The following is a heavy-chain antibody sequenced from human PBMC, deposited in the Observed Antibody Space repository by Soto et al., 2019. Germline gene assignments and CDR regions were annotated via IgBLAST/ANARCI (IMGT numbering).Heavy chain of an antibody. CDR1: GFTLSSYG. Sequence: QVQLVESGGGVVQPGRSLRLSCAASGFTLSSYGMHWVRQAPGKGLEWVAVIYYDVSNKYYADSVKGRFTISRDNSKNTLELQMNSLRAEDTAGYYWARDDKSPDIRRSWTYYFDYWGQGTLVTVSS. D-gene: IGHD6-13*01. CDR2: IYYDVSNK. V-gene: IGHV3-33*01. CDR3: ARDDKSPDIRRSWTYYFDY. J-gene: IGHJ4*02.